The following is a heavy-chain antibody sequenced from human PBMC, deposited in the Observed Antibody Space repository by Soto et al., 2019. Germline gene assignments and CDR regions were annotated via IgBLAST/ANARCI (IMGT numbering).Heavy chain of an antibody. V-gene: IGHV4-4*02. Sequence: SETLSLTCAVSGGSISSGNWWSWVRQPPGKGLEWIGTIFYSGSTYYNPSLKSRVTISVDTSKNQFSLRLISVTAADTALYYCARRYGWLYFDYWGQGSLVTVSS. CDR2: IFYSGST. J-gene: IGHJ4*02. CDR1: GGSISSGNW. CDR3: ARRYGWLYFDY. D-gene: IGHD6-19*01.